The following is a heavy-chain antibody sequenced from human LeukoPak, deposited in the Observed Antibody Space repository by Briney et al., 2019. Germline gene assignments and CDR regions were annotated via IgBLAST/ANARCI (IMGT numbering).Heavy chain of an antibody. CDR1: GFTFSSYW. J-gene: IGHJ4*02. CDR2: IKQDGSEK. CDR3: ARTHPFDY. V-gene: IGHV3-7*03. Sequence: GGSLRLSCGASGFTFSSYWMTWVRQAPGKGLEWVANIKQDGSEKYYVDSVKGRITISRDNAKNSLYLQMNSLRAEDTAVYYCARTHPFDYWGQGTLVTVSS.